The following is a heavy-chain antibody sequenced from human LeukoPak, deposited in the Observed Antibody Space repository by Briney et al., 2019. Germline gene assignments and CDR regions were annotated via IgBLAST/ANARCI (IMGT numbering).Heavy chain of an antibody. CDR1: GGSISSGSYY. CDR2: IYTSGST. CDR3: ARWRGITMVRGVIITHYYMDV. Sequence: SETLSLTCTVSGGSISSGSYYWSWIRQPAGKGLEWIGRIYTSGSTNYNPSLKSRVTISVDTSKNQFSLKLSSVTAADTAVYYCARWRGITMVRGVIITHYYMDVWGKGTTVTISS. J-gene: IGHJ6*03. D-gene: IGHD3-10*01. V-gene: IGHV4-61*02.